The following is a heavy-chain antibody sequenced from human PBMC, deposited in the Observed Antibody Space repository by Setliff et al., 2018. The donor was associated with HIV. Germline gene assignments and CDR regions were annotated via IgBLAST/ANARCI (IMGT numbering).Heavy chain of an antibody. J-gene: IGHJ4*02. CDR1: GGSISSGSYY. CDR2: VYTSGST. Sequence: PSETLSLTCTVSGGSISSGSYYWSWIRQPAGKGLEWIGHVYTSGSTDYNPSLKSRVTMSVDTSKNQFSLKLNSVTAADTAVYHCARLSSYRSSSYYFDYWGQGALVTVSS. CDR3: ARLSSYRSSSYYFDY. D-gene: IGHD6-6*01. V-gene: IGHV4-61*09.